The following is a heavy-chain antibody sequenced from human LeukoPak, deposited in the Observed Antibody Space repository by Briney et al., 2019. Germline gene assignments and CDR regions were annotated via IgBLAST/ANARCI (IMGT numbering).Heavy chain of an antibody. V-gene: IGHV4-39*07. D-gene: IGHD5-18*01. CDR2: IYYSGST. CDR3: AGRPRIQLWLPGHF. CDR1: GGSISSSSYY. J-gene: IGHJ4*02. Sequence: SETLSLTCTVSGGSISSSSYYWGWIRQPPGKGLEWIGSIYYSGSTYYNPSLKSRVTISVDTSKNQFSLKLSSVTAADTAVYYCAGRPRIQLWLPGHFWGQGTLVTVSS.